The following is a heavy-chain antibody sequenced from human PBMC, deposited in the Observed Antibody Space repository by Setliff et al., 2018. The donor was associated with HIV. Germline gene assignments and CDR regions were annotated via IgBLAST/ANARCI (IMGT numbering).Heavy chain of an antibody. CDR2: IYTSGST. Sequence: SETLSLTCTVSGGSISSGDYYWSWIRQPAGKGLEWIGRIYTSGSTNYNPSLKSRVTMPVDTSKNQFSLKLSSVTAADTAVYYCARGGYDYVWGSYRYPYYYYYMDVWGKGTTVTVSS. CDR3: ARGGYDYVWGSYRYPYYYYYMDV. D-gene: IGHD3-16*02. CDR1: GGSISSGDYY. J-gene: IGHJ6*03. V-gene: IGHV4-61*02.